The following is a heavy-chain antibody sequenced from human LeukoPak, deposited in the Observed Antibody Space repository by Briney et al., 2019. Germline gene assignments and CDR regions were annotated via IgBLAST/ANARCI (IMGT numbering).Heavy chain of an antibody. D-gene: IGHD1-26*01. J-gene: IGHJ4*02. V-gene: IGHV3-7*01. Sequence: GSLRLSCAASGFTFMTYWMSWVRQAPGKGLEWVANIKGDGSEKNYVGSVKGRFTISRDNAKNSLYLQMNSLRAEDTAVYYCAKDTPFGGNWGQGTLVTVSS. CDR1: GFTFMTYW. CDR3: AKDTPFGGN. CDR2: IKGDGSEK.